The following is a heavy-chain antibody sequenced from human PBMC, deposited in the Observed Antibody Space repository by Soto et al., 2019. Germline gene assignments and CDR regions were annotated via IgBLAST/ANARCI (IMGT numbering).Heavy chain of an antibody. CDR1: GFTFSAFP. V-gene: IGHV3-73*02. CDR3: ARQSAEGYMKNTWFDP. J-gene: IGHJ5*02. Sequence: EMQLMESGGALVRPGGSLQLSCRASGFTFSAFPIHWVRQASGKGLEWVGRVRSRVRVHAIAYAASVTGRFTISRDDSQTTAYLQMSSLNIEDTAVYYCARQSAEGYMKNTWFDPWGPGTLVTVSS. CDR2: VRSRVRVHAI. D-gene: IGHD5-12*01.